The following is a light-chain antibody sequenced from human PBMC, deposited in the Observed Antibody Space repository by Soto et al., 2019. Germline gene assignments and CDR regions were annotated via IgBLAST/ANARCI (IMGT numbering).Light chain of an antibody. V-gene: IGKV1-39*01. CDR1: QIISNH. J-gene: IGKJ1*01. Sequence: DIQMSQSPPTLSASVGDRVTITCRASQIISNHLNWDQQKPGKAPKLLIFAASSLQSGVPSRFSGSRSGPDFTLTISSLQPEDFATYYCQQSYSSPPTFGQGTKVDI. CDR2: AAS. CDR3: QQSYSSPPT.